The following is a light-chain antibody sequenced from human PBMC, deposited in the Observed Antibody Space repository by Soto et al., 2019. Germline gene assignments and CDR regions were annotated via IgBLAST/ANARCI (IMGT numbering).Light chain of an antibody. CDR2: EAT. CDR3: CSYARSSTVV. V-gene: IGLV2-23*02. Sequence: QSALTQPASVSGSPGQSITISCTGTSSDVGGFNLVSWYQQHPGKDPKLIIYEATKRPSGVSNRFSGSKSGNTASMTISGLPAEDEADDFCCSYARSSTVVFGGGTKLTVL. CDR1: SSDVGGFNL. J-gene: IGLJ2*01.